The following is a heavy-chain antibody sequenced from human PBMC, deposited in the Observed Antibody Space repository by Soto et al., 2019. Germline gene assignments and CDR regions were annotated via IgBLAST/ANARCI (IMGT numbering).Heavy chain of an antibody. Sequence: EASVKVSCKASGYTFTSYYMHWVRQAPGQGLEWMGIINPSGGSTSYAQKFQGRVTMTRDTSTSTVYMEPSSLRSEDTAVYYCARVGIAAAGLYWGQGTLVTVSS. D-gene: IGHD6-13*01. V-gene: IGHV1-46*01. CDR2: INPSGGST. CDR3: ARVGIAAAGLY. J-gene: IGHJ4*02. CDR1: GYTFTSYY.